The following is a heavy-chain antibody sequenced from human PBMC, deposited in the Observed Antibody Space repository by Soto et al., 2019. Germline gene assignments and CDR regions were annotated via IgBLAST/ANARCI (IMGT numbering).Heavy chain of an antibody. Sequence: LRLSCAASGFTFSSYAMSWVRQAPGKGLEWVSAISGSGGSTYYADSVKGRFTISRDNSKNTLYLQMNSLRAEDTAVYYCAKGPNYHDSSGYDYWGQGTLVTVSS. V-gene: IGHV3-23*01. D-gene: IGHD3-22*01. CDR2: ISGSGGST. J-gene: IGHJ4*02. CDR3: AKGPNYHDSSGYDY. CDR1: GFTFSSYA.